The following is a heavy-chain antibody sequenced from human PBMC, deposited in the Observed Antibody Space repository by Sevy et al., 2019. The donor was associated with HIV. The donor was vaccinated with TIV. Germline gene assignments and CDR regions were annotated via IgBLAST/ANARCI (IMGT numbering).Heavy chain of an antibody. V-gene: IGHV1-69*13. CDR2: IIPIFGTA. J-gene: IGHJ6*02. D-gene: IGHD3-10*01. Sequence: ASVKVSCKASGGTFSSYAISWVRQAPGQGIEWMGGIIPIFGTANYAQKFQGRVTITADESTSTAYMELSSLRSEDTAVYYCARVSGSGSYYPRYYGMDVSGQGTSVTVSS. CDR1: GGTFSSYA. CDR3: ARVSGSGSYYPRYYGMDV.